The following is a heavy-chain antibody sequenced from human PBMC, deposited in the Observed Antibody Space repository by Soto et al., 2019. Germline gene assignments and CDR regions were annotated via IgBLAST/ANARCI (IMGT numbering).Heavy chain of an antibody. CDR2: IYSSGTT. V-gene: IGHV4-59*01. J-gene: IGHJ4*02. CDR3: ARENDFWSGTIDF. CDR1: GDSISNYF. Sequence: SETLSLTCTVSGDSISNYFWSWIRQPPGKGLEWIGYIYSSGTTKYKSSLKSRVTLSLDTSKNQFSLKLNSVAAADTALYYCARENDFWSGTIDFWGQGIVVSVSS. D-gene: IGHD3-3*01.